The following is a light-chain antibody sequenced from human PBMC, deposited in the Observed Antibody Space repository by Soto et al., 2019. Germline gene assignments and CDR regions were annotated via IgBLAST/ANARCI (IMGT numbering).Light chain of an antibody. J-gene: IGLJ3*02. CDR3: ASWDDSLNIWV. CDR1: SANLARNS. V-gene: IGLV1-44*01. Sequence: QSVLTQPPSASGSPGQRVTISCSGSSANLARNSVNWYQQFPGTAPKLPIHKTDQRPSGVPDRFSGSKSGTSASLAITGLQSEDEGDYYCASWDDSLNIWVFGGGTMLTVL. CDR2: KTD.